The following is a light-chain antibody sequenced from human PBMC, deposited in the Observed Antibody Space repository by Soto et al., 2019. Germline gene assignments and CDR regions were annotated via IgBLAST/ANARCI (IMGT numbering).Light chain of an antibody. CDR1: SSDVGGYDH. CDR3: CSFAGINNYV. Sequence: QSALTQPPSSSGSLGQSVSIPCAGTSSDVGGYDHVSWYQHRPGKAPKLMIFEVYKRPSGVPDRFSGSKTGNTASLTVSGLQAEDEAEYYCCSFAGINNYVFGPGTKLTVL. J-gene: IGLJ1*01. CDR2: EVY. V-gene: IGLV2-8*01.